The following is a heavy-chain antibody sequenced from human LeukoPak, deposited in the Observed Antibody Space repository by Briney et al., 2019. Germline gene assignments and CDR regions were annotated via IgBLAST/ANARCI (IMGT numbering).Heavy chain of an antibody. Sequence: KPSETLSLTCAVYGGSFSGYYWSWIRQPPGKGLEWIGEINHSGSTNYNPSLKSRVTISVDTSKNQFSLKLSSVTAADTAVYYCARTGTTVYGMDVWGQGTTVTVSS. J-gene: IGHJ6*02. CDR3: ARTGTTVYGMDV. V-gene: IGHV4-34*01. D-gene: IGHD1-1*01. CDR2: INHSGST. CDR1: GGSFSGYY.